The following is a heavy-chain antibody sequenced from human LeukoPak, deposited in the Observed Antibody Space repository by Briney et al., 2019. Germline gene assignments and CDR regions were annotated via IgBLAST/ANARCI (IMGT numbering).Heavy chain of an antibody. D-gene: IGHD2/OR15-2a*01. J-gene: IGHJ2*01. V-gene: IGHV3-23*01. CDR3: ALQGSDARMTYSYFDL. Sequence: GGSLRLSCAASGFFFSNHGLSWVRQAPGRGPEWVSGISFTGGTTYYADSVTGRFTVSRDDSKSTLYLEMRSLTVDDTAVNYCALQGSDARMTYSYFDLWGRGTLVTVSS. CDR2: ISFTGGTT. CDR1: GFFFSNHG.